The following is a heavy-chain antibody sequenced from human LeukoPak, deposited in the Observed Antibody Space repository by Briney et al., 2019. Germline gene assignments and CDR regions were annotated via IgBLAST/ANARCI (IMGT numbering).Heavy chain of an antibody. D-gene: IGHD2-15*01. CDR2: IYYSGST. Sequence: SETLSLTCTVSGGSISSSSYYWGWIRQPPGKGLEWIGSIYYSGSTYYNPSLKSRGTISVDTSKNQFSLKLSSVTAADTAVYYCARHQGYCSGGSCLNWFDPWGQGTLVTVSS. V-gene: IGHV4-39*01. CDR3: ARHQGYCSGGSCLNWFDP. J-gene: IGHJ5*02. CDR1: GGSISSSSYY.